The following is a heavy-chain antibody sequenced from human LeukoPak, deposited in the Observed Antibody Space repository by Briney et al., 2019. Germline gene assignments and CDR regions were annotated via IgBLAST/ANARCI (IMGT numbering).Heavy chain of an antibody. V-gene: IGHV3-21*01. Sequence: PGGSLRLSCAASGFTFSSYSMNWVRQAPGKGLEWVSSISSSSSYIYYADSVKGRFTISRDNSKNTLYLQMNSLRAEDTAVYYCASGCSSTSCRSHYFDYWGQGTLVTVSS. CDR2: ISSSSSYI. CDR1: GFTFSSYS. J-gene: IGHJ4*02. D-gene: IGHD2-2*01. CDR3: ASGCSSTSCRSHYFDY.